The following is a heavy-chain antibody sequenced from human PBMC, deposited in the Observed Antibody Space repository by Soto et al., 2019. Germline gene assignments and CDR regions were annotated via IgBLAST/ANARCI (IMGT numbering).Heavy chain of an antibody. D-gene: IGHD2-2*01. CDR3: ARDRRYCSSTSCYSSMDY. Sequence: SETLSLTCTVSGGSISSGGYYWSWIRQHPGKGLEWIGYIYYSGSTYYNPSLKSRVTISVDTSKNQFSLKLSSVTAADTAVYYCARDRRYCSSTSCYSSMDYWGQGTLVTVSS. CDR2: IYYSGST. J-gene: IGHJ4*02. V-gene: IGHV4-31*03. CDR1: GGSISSGGYY.